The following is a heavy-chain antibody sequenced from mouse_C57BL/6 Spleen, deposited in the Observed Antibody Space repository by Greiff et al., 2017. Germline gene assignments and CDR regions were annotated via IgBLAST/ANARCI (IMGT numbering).Heavy chain of an antibody. D-gene: IGHD4-1*01. V-gene: IGHV1-78*01. CDR2: IYTRDGST. J-gene: IGHJ3*01. Sequence: VMLVESDAELVKPGASVKISCTVSGYTFTDHTINWMQQRPEQGLEWIGYIYTRDGSTKYNEKLKGKATLTSDKSSSTVYMQINSLTSEDSAVSFCARLGINPWLAYWGQGTLVTVSA. CDR1: GYTFTDHT. CDR3: ARLGINPWLAY.